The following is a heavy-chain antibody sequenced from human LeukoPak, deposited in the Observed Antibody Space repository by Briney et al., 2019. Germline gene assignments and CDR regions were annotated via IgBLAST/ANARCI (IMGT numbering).Heavy chain of an antibody. V-gene: IGHV3-48*01. J-gene: IGHJ4*02. CDR1: GFTFSNYW. CDR3: TRGGAARPDY. D-gene: IGHD6-6*01. Sequence: GGSLRLSCAASGFTFSNYWMHWVRQAPGKGLEWVSYISSNSRTIDYANSVKGRFTISRDNAKNSLFLQMGSLRAEDTAMYYCTRGGAARPDYWGQGTLVTVSS. CDR2: ISSNSRTI.